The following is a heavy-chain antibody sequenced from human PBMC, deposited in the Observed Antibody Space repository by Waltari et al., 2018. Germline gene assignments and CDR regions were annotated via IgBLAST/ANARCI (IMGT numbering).Heavy chain of an antibody. CDR2: IKQDGSEK. Sequence: EVQLVESGGGSVQPGGSLRLSCAASGLTFSNYWMNWVRQAPGKGVEWVANIKQDGSEKNYVDSVEGRFSISRDNAQNSLYLQMNSLRAEDTAIYYCVTGLTTVTAKDYFDHWGQRALVTVS. V-gene: IGHV3-7*01. J-gene: IGHJ4*02. CDR1: GLTFSNYW. CDR3: VTGLTTVTAKDYFDH. D-gene: IGHD4-17*01.